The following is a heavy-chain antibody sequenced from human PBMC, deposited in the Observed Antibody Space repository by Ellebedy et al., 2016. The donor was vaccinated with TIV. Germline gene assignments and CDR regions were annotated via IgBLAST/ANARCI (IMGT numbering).Heavy chain of an antibody. Sequence: LSLTCAASGFTFTTYSMSWVRQAPGKGLEWLANIKQGGSEKYYLDSVKGRFTISRDNARNSVYLQMSSLRVEDTAVYYCARVGYYDDGFDYWGQGTLVTVSS. D-gene: IGHD3-22*01. CDR1: GFTFTTYS. J-gene: IGHJ4*02. CDR3: ARVGYYDDGFDY. CDR2: IKQGGSEK. V-gene: IGHV3-7*01.